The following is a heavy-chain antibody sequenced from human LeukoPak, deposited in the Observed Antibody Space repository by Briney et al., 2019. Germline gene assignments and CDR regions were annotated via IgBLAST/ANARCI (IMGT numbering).Heavy chain of an antibody. CDR1: GFTFSSYG. CDR2: IRYDGSNK. V-gene: IGHV3-30*02. J-gene: IGHJ4*02. CDR3: AKARTYSSRYFDY. Sequence: GGSLRLSCAASGFTFSSYGMHWVRQAPGKGLEWVALIRYDGSNKYYADSVKGRFTISRDNSKNTLYLQMNSLRAEDTAVYYCAKARTYSSRYFDYWGQGTLVTVSS. D-gene: IGHD6-13*01.